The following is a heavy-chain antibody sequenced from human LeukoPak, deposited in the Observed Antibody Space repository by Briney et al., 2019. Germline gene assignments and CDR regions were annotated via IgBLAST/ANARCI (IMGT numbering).Heavy chain of an antibody. CDR3: ARAEGIAVTGD. J-gene: IGHJ4*02. CDR2: IWYDGADK. CDR1: GFTFSNTW. Sequence: GGSLRLSCAASGFTFSNTWMNWVRQAPGKGLEWVAVIWYDGADKYYADSVKGRFTISRDNSKNTLYLQMNSLRAEDTAVYFCARAEGIAVTGDWGQGTLVTVSS. V-gene: IGHV3-33*08. D-gene: IGHD6-19*01.